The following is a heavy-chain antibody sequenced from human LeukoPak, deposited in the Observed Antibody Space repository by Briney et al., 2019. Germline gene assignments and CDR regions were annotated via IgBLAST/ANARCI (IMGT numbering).Heavy chain of an antibody. Sequence: SETLSLTCTVSGGSISSGDYYWSCIRQPPGKGLEWIGYIYYSGSTYYNPSLKSRVTISVDTSKNQFSLKLSSVTAADTAVYYCARLGYYYGSGSYYPIDYWGQGTLVTVSS. D-gene: IGHD3-10*01. J-gene: IGHJ4*02. CDR2: IYYSGST. V-gene: IGHV4-30-4*01. CDR1: GGSISSGDYY. CDR3: ARLGYYYGSGSYYPIDY.